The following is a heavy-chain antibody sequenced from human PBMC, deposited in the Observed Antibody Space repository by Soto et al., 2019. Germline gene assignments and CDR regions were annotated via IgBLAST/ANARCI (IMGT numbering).Heavy chain of an antibody. CDR3: AKDHVPPSPFLSCIIYYYYYGMDV. D-gene: IGHD6-6*01. J-gene: IGHJ6*02. Sequence: GGSLRLSCAASGFTFSSYGMHWVRQAPGKGLEWVAVISYDGSNKYYADSVKGRFTISRDNSKNTLYLQMNSLRAEDTAVYYCAKDHVPPSPFLSCIIYYYYYGMDVCGQGTMVTVSS. CDR2: ISYDGSNK. V-gene: IGHV3-30*18. CDR1: GFTFSSYG.